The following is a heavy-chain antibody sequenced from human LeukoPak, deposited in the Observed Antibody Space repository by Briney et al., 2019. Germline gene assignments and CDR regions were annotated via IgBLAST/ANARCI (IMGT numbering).Heavy chain of an antibody. CDR3: ARASSYDFWTYGHYFDY. J-gene: IGHJ4*02. CDR2: IYHSGST. D-gene: IGHD3-3*01. Sequence: PSETLSLTCTVSGYSISSGYYWGWIRQPPGKGLEWIGSIYHSGSTYYNPSLKSRVTISVDTSKNQFSLKLSSVTAADTAVYYCARASSYDFWTYGHYFDYWGQGTLVTVSS. V-gene: IGHV4-38-2*02. CDR1: GYSISSGYY.